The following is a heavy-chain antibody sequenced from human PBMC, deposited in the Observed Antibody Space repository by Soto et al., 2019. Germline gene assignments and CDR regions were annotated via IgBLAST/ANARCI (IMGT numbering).Heavy chain of an antibody. CDR2: IGPYNGNT. CDR3: TRCYCAVGSCYTCWLFDL. J-gene: IGHJ2*01. CDR1: GYTFADYG. V-gene: IGHV1-18*01. Sequence: QAQLVQSGAEVKKPGASVKVSCQAGGYTFADYGISWVRQAPGQGLEWVGWIGPYNGNTNYAQNLQDRGTMTTDTSTNTAYMELRCLRSDDTALYYCTRCYCAVGSCYTCWLFDLWVRGTLLTVSS. D-gene: IGHD2-15*01.